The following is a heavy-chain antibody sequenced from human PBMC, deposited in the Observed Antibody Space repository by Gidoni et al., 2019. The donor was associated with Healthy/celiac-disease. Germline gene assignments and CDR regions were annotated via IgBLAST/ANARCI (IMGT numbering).Heavy chain of an antibody. CDR3: AREREAAGIPLPGYYYMDV. CDR2: TYYRSKWYN. CDR1: GDSVSSNSAA. Sequence: QVQLQQSGPGLVKPSQTLSLTCAISGDSVSSNSAAWNWIRQAPSRGLEWLGRTYYRSKWYNDYAVSVKSRININPDTSKNQFSLQLNSVTPEDTAVYYCAREREAAGIPLPGYYYMDVWGKGTTVTVSS. D-gene: IGHD6-13*01. J-gene: IGHJ6*03. V-gene: IGHV6-1*01.